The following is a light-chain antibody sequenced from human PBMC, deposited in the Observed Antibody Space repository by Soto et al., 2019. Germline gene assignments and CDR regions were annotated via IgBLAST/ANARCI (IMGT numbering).Light chain of an antibody. V-gene: IGLV2-14*01. CDR3: SSYTSSSTYV. CDR2: EVS. Sequence: QSVLTQPASVSGSPGQSITISCTGTSSDVGGYNYVSWYQQHPGKAPKLMIYEVSNRPSGVSNRFSGSKSGNTASLTISGLHAEDEADYSCSSYTSSSTYVFGTGPKVAVL. CDR1: SSDVGGYNY. J-gene: IGLJ1*01.